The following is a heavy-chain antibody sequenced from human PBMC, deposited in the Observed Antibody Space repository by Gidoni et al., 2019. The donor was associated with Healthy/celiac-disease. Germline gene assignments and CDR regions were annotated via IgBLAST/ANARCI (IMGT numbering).Heavy chain of an antibody. Sequence: QLQLQESAPGLVKPSETLSLTCTVSGGSISSRIYYWGWIRQPPGKGLEWIGSIYYSGSTYYNPSLKSRVTISVDTSKNQFSLKLSSVTAADTAVYYCARLGVAATTEDYYYYGMDVWGQGTTVTVSS. J-gene: IGHJ6*02. CDR2: IYYSGST. CDR3: ARLGVAATTEDYYYYGMDV. V-gene: IGHV4-39*01. CDR1: GGSISSRIYY. D-gene: IGHD2-15*01.